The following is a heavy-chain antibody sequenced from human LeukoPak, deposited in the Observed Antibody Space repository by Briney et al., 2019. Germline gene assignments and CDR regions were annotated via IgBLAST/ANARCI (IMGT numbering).Heavy chain of an antibody. Sequence: SETLSLTCTVSGGSISSSNYYWSWIRQPAGKGLEWIGRIYITNYNPSLNSRVTMSFDTSKNQFSLNLSSVTAADTAVYYCARTYCGGDCRGYYYHYYMDVWGKGTTVTISS. CDR1: GGSISSSNYY. D-gene: IGHD2-21*02. CDR3: ARTYCGGDCRGYYYHYYMDV. CDR2: IYIT. V-gene: IGHV4-61*02. J-gene: IGHJ6*03.